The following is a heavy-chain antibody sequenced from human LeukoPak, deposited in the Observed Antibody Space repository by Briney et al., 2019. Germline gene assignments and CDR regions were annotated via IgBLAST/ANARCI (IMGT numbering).Heavy chain of an antibody. Sequence: ASVKVSCKASGYTFTSYGISWVRQAPGQGLEWMGWISAYNGNTNYAQKLQGRVTMTTDTSTSTAYMELRSLRSDDTAVYYCARVHYDYVWGSYRFGPTDYWGQGTLVTVSS. D-gene: IGHD3-16*02. CDR1: GYTFTSYG. V-gene: IGHV1-18*01. J-gene: IGHJ4*02. CDR2: ISAYNGNT. CDR3: ARVHYDYVWGSYRFGPTDY.